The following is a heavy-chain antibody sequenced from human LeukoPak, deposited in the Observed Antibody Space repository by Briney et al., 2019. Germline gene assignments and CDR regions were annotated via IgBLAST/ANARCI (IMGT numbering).Heavy chain of an antibody. J-gene: IGHJ4*02. Sequence: PSETLSLTCTVSGGSISSYYWSWIRQTPGKGLEWIGYIYYSGSTNYNSSLKSRVTISVDTSKNQFSLKLSSVTAADTAVYYCARSYSSGLEFDYWGQGTLVTVSS. D-gene: IGHD6-19*01. V-gene: IGHV4-59*01. CDR3: ARSYSSGLEFDY. CDR2: IYYSGST. CDR1: GGSISSYY.